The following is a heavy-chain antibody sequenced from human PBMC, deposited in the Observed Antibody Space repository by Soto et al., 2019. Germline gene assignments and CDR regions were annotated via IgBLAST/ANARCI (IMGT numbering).Heavy chain of an antibody. CDR1: GFSFSDYF. V-gene: IGHV1-46*01. D-gene: IGHD3-10*01. Sequence: ASVKVSCKASGFSFSDYFMHWVRQAPGQGLEWMGIINPSGDSRNYAQKFQGRVTITRDTSTSTVYMEVRDLTSEDTAIYYCARGPFRPSAMDVWGQGTTVTVSS. CDR3: ARGPFRPSAMDV. CDR2: INPSGDSR. J-gene: IGHJ6*02.